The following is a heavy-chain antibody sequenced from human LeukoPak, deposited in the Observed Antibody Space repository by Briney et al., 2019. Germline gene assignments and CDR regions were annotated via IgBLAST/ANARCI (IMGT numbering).Heavy chain of an antibody. V-gene: IGHV4-59*01. D-gene: IGHD5-24*01. Sequence: SETLSLTCTVSGDSISDYYWSWIRQSPGKGLEWIGEVYYSGSTHYNPSLKSRVTISLDTSKNQFSPRLRSVTSADTAVYYCARELDGNGGWFDPWGQGILVTVSS. J-gene: IGHJ5*02. CDR3: ARELDGNGGWFDP. CDR1: GDSISDYY. CDR2: VYYSGST.